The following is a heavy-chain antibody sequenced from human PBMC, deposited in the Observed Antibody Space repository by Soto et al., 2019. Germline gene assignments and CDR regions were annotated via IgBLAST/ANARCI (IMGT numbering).Heavy chain of an antibody. CDR1: GFNFGFFG. CDR2: IWYDGSKK. D-gene: IGHD4-17*01. CDR3: ARDLGYGDYYFDY. V-gene: IGHV3-33*08. J-gene: IGHJ4*02. Sequence: GGSLRLSCAASGFNFGFFGMHWVRQAPGKGLEWVAFIWYDGSKKYYADSVKGRFTISRDNSKNTLYLQMNSLRADDTAVYYCARDLGYGDYYFDYWGQGTLVTVSS.